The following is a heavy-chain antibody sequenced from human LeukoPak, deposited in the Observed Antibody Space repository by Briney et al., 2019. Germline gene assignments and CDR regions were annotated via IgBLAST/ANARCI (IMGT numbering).Heavy chain of an antibody. CDR2: IYYSGGT. Sequence: SETLSLTCTVSGGSISSGDYYWSWIRQPPGKGLEWIGYIYYSGGTYYNPSLKSRVTISVDTSKNQFSLKLSSVTAADTAVYYCARGVTQLWPPYFDYWGQGTLVTVSS. CDR3: ARGVTQLWPPYFDY. CDR1: GGSISSGDYY. J-gene: IGHJ4*02. D-gene: IGHD5-18*01. V-gene: IGHV4-30-4*01.